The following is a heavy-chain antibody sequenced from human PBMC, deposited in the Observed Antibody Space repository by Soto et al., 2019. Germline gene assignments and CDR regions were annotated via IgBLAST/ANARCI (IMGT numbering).Heavy chain of an antibody. V-gene: IGHV5-51*01. Sequence: GAAEKISGEGCGWSESRYWRGWVRQMQGKGLEWMGIIYPGDSDTRYSPSFQGQVTISADKSISTAYLQWSSLKASDTAMYYCARLGYCSSTSCYADYYYYYGMDVWGQGTTVTVSS. CDR2: IYPGDSDT. J-gene: IGHJ6*02. D-gene: IGHD2-2*01. CDR3: ARLGYCSSTSCYADYYYYYGMDV. CDR1: GWSESRYW.